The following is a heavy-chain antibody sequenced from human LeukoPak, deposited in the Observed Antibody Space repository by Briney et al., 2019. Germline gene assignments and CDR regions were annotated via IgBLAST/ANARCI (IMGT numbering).Heavy chain of an antibody. D-gene: IGHD2-15*01. CDR3: ASRYCSGGSCSPYSGSYYGMDV. CDR2: IIPIFGTA. Sequence: GASVKVSCKASGDTFSNYAINWVRQAPGQGLEWMGGIIPIFGTANYAQKLQGRVTIIADKSTSTVYMELNSLKSEDTAVYYCASRYCSGGSCSPYSGSYYGMDVWGQGTTVTVSS. V-gene: IGHV1-69*06. CDR1: GDTFSNYA. J-gene: IGHJ6*02.